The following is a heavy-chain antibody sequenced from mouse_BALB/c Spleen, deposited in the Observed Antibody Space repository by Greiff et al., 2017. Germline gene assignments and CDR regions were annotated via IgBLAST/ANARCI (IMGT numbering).Heavy chain of an antibody. J-gene: IGHJ4*01. CDR3: AREGERLRGAMDY. Sequence: EVQRVESGGGLVQPGGSRKLSCAASGFTFSSFGMHWVRQAPEKGLEWVAYISSGSSTIYYADTVKGRFTISRDNPKNTLFLQMTSLRSEDTAMYYCAREGERLRGAMDYWGQGTSVTVSS. D-gene: IGHD1-2*01. V-gene: IGHV5-17*02. CDR1: GFTFSSFG. CDR2: ISSGSSTI.